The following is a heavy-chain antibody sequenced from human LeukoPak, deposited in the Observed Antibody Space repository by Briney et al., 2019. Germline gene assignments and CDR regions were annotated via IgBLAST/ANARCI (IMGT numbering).Heavy chain of an antibody. CDR1: SGSIFTSNW. D-gene: IGHD4-23*01. CDR2: IFHSGST. Sequence: PSETLSLTCAVSSGSIFTSNWWSWVRQPPGKGLEWIGQIFHSGSTSYSPSLKSRVTISVDTSKNQFSLKLSSVTAADTAVYYCARLEVVTPPYYFDYWGQGTLVTVSS. CDR3: ARLEVVTPPYYFDY. J-gene: IGHJ4*02. V-gene: IGHV4-4*02.